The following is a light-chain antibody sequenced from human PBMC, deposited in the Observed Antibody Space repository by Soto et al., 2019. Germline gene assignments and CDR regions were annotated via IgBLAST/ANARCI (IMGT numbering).Light chain of an antibody. J-gene: IGLJ1*01. CDR1: SSAVGAYNY. CDR2: DVS. CDR3: SSYTSSTTQV. V-gene: IGLV2-14*01. Sequence: QSALTQPASVSGSPGQSITISCTGTSSAVGAYNYVSWYLQHPGKAPKLMIYDVSYRPSGVSNRFSGSKSGNTASLTISGLQAEDEADYYCSSYTSSTTQVFGTGTKVTVL.